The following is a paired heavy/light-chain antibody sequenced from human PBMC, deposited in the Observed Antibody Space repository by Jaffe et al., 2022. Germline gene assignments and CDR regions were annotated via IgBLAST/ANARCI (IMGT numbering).Heavy chain of an antibody. CDR2: IGTAGDT. D-gene: IGHD1-1*01. J-gene: IGHJ4*02. V-gene: IGHV3-13*01. CDR3: ARGTTYDY. CDR1: GFTFSSYD. Sequence: EVQLVESGGGLVQPGGSLRLSCAASGFTFSSYDMHWVRQATGKGLEWVSAIGTAGDTYYPGSVKGRFTISRENAKNSLYLQMNSLRAGDTAVYYCARGTTYDYWGQGTLVTVSS.
Light chain of an antibody. V-gene: IGLV6-57*01. J-gene: IGLJ3*02. CDR1: SGSIASNY. Sequence: NFMLTQPHSVSESPGKTVTISCTRSSGSIASNYVQWYQQRPGSSPTTVIYEDNQRPSGVPDRFSGSIDSSSNSASLTISGLKTEDEADYYCQSYDSSNHWVFGGGTKLTVL. CDR2: EDN. CDR3: QSYDSSNHWV.